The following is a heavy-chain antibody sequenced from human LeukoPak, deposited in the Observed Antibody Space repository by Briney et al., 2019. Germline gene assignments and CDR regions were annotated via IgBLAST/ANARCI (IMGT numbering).Heavy chain of an antibody. V-gene: IGHV3-30*02. CDR3: ANPPRDNYDFWSGYHYDY. J-gene: IGHJ4*02. Sequence: PGGSLRLSCAASGFTFSSYGMHWVRQAPGKGLEWVAFIGYDGSNKYYADSVKGRFTISRDNSKNTLYLQMNSLRAEDTAVYYCANPPRDNYDFWSGYHYDYWGQGTLVTVSS. CDR1: GFTFSSYG. D-gene: IGHD3-3*01. CDR2: IGYDGSNK.